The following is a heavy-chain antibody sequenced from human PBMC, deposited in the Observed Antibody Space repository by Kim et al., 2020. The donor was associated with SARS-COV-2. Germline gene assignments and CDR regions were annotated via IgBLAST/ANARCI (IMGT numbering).Heavy chain of an antibody. V-gene: IGHV3-30*18. Sequence: GGSLRLSCAASGFTFSSYGMHWVRQAPGKGLEWVAVISYDGSNKYYADSVKGRFTISRDNSKNTLYLQMNSLRAEDTAVYYCAKGLYYDFWSGYSSWGQGTLVTVSS. CDR2: ISYDGSNK. D-gene: IGHD3-3*01. CDR1: GFTFSSYG. J-gene: IGHJ4*02. CDR3: AKGLYYDFWSGYSS.